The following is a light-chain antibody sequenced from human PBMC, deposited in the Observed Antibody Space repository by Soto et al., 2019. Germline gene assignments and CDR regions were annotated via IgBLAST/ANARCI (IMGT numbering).Light chain of an antibody. Sequence: QSALTQPASVSGSPGQSITISCTRTSGDFGNYNLVSWYQQHPGKAPKLMIYEGTKRPSGVSNRFSGSKSGNTASLTISGLQAEDEADYYCCSYAGSSTFSVSFGGGTKLTVL. CDR1: SGDFGNYNL. V-gene: IGLV2-23*03. CDR2: EGT. CDR3: CSYAGSSTFSVS. J-gene: IGLJ2*01.